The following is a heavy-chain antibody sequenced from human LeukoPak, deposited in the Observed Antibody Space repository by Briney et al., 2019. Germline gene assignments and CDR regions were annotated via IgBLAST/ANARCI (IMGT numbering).Heavy chain of an antibody. CDR2: IWYDGSNK. V-gene: IGHV3-33*06. CDR1: GFTFSSYA. Sequence: GGSLRLSCAASGFTFSSYAMSWVRQAPGKGLEWVAVIWYDGSNKYYADSVKGRFTISRDNSKNTLYLQMNSLRAEDTAVYYCAKSNYYDSSGYYSSWGQGTLVTVSS. J-gene: IGHJ4*02. CDR3: AKSNYYDSSGYYSS. D-gene: IGHD3-22*01.